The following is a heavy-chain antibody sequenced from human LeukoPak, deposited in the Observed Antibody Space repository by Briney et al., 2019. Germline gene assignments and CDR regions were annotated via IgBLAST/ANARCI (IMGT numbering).Heavy chain of an antibody. CDR1: GFTFSSYE. CDR2: ISSSGSTI. J-gene: IGHJ6*02. D-gene: IGHD6-13*01. CDR3: ARDEGYSSYIGPNYYGTDV. V-gene: IGHV3-48*03. Sequence: GGSLRLSCAASGFTFSSYEMNWVRQAPGKGLEWVSYISSSGSTIYYADSVKGRFTISRDNAKNSLYLQMNSLRAEDTAVYYCARDEGYSSYIGPNYYGTDVWGQGTTVTVSS.